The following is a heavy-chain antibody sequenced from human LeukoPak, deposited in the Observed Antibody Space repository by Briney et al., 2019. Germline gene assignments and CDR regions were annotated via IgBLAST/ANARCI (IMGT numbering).Heavy chain of an antibody. V-gene: IGHV1-8*01. CDR2: MNTKSGKT. Sequence: ASVKVSXKASGYTFTRYDMNWVRQATGQGLEWMGWMNTKSGKTGYAQKFQGRVTMTRDTSTSTGYMEMSSLTSEDTAVYYCAAIGRSYEAFGEVILYEDFDSWGQGTLVTVSS. J-gene: IGHJ4*02. CDR3: AAIGRSYEAFGEVILYEDFDS. D-gene: IGHD3-3*01. CDR1: GYTFTRYD.